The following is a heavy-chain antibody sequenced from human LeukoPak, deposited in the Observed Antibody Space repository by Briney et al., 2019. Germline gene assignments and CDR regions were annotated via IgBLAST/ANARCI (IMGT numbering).Heavy chain of an antibody. D-gene: IGHD3-22*01. J-gene: IGHJ4*02. CDR2: ISSSSSYI. Sequence: GGSLRLSCAASGFTFSSYSMTWVRQAPGKGLEWVSSISSSSSYIYYADSVKGRFTISRDNSKNTLYLQMNSLRAEDTAVYYCAKRADYYDSSDPIYQDYWGQGTLVTVSS. CDR3: AKRADYYDSSDPIYQDY. V-gene: IGHV3-21*04. CDR1: GFTFSSYS.